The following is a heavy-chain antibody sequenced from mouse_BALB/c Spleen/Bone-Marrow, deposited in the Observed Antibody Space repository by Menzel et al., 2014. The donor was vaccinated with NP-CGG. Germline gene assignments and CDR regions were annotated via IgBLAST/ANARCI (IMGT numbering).Heavy chain of an antibody. D-gene: IGHD1-1*01. CDR2: ISSGGGST. CDR1: GFAFSSYD. J-gene: IGHJ3*01. Sequence: DVMLVESGGGLVKPGGSLKLSCAASGFAFSSYDMSWVRQTPEKGLEWVAYISSGGGSTYYSDTVKGRFTISRDNAKNTLYLQMSSLKSEDTAMYYCARQILRGFAYWGQGTLVTVSA. V-gene: IGHV5-12-1*01. CDR3: ARQILRGFAY.